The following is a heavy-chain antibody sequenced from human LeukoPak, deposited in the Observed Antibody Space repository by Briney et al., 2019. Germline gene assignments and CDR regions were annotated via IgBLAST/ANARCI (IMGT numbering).Heavy chain of an antibody. V-gene: IGHV4-59*01. J-gene: IGHJ4*02. Sequence: SETLSLTCTVSGGSISSYYWSWIRQPPGKGLEWIGYIYYSGSTNYNPSLKSRVTISVDTSKNQFSLKLSSVTAADTAVYYCARVRSSGERHLDFWGQGTLVTVSS. CDR3: ARVRSSGERHLDF. CDR2: IYYSGST. CDR1: GGSISSYY. D-gene: IGHD3-10*01.